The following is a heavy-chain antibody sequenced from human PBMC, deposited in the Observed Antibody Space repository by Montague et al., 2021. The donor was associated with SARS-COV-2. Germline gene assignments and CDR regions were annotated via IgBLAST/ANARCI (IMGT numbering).Heavy chain of an antibody. D-gene: IGHD3-22*01. CDR3: ARGRQHFNMIVVVMTGGEYYFDY. CDR2: INHRGTS. J-gene: IGHJ4*02. Sequence: SETLSLTCAVYGGSFSDNYWSWIRKPPWKGLEWIGEINHRGTSNXNPSLKSRVSISVDTSKNQFSLYLGSVTAADTAVYYCARGRQHFNMIVVVMTGGEYYFDYWGQGTLVTVSS. CDR1: GGSFSDNY. V-gene: IGHV4-34*01.